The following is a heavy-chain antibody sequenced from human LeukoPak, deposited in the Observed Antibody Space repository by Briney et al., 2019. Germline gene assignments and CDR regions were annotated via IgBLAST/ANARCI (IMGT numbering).Heavy chain of an antibody. CDR2: INHSGST. V-gene: IGHV4-34*01. J-gene: IGHJ6*03. CDR3: ARGPYYYYMDV. CDR1: GGSFSGYY. Sequence: PSETLSLTCAVYGGSFSGYYWSWIRQPPGKGLEWIGEINHSGSTNYNPSLKSRVTISVDTSKNQLSLKLSSVTAADTAVYYCARGPYYYYMDVWGKGTTVTVSS.